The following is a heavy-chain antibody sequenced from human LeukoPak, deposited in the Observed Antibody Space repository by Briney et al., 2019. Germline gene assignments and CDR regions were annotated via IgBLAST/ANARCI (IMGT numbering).Heavy chain of an antibody. D-gene: IGHD3-22*01. V-gene: IGHV4-39*01. CDR1: GGSISSSSYY. CDR2: IYYSGST. J-gene: IGHJ6*03. CDR3: ARLVRSYYYYYYMDV. Sequence: SETLSLTCTVSGGSISSSSYYWGWIRQPPGKGLVWIGSIYYSGSTYYNPSLKSRVTISVDTSKNQFSLKLSSVTAADTAVYYCARLVRSYYYYYYMDVWGKGTTVTVSS.